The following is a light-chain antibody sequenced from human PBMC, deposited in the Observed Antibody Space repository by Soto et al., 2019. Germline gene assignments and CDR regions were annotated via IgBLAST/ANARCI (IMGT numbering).Light chain of an antibody. CDR1: QSVSSSS. CDR3: HLYGTSPPYT. Sequence: EIVLTQSPGTLSLSPGERATLSCRASQSVSSSSLAWYQQRPGQAPRLLIFTASSRATGTPDRFSGSGSGTDFTITISRLEPEDFAVYYCHLYGTSPPYTFGPGTKLEIK. J-gene: IGKJ2*01. V-gene: IGKV3-20*01. CDR2: TAS.